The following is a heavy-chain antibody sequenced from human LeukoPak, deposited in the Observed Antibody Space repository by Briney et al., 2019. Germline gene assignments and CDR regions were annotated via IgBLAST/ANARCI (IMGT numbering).Heavy chain of an antibody. J-gene: IGHJ5*02. CDR1: GGSISSGPYY. D-gene: IGHD3-10*01. Sequence: SETLSLTCTVSGGSISSGPYYWGWIRQPPGKGLEWIGSVFHSGITYYKPSLKSRVTILVDTSKNQFSLKLTSVTAADTAVYYCATDRGSGSHVWFDPWGQGTLVTVSS. CDR3: ATDRGSGSHVWFDP. V-gene: IGHV4-39*07. CDR2: VFHSGIT.